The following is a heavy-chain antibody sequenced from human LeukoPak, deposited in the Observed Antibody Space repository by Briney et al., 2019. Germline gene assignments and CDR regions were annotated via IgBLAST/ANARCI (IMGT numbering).Heavy chain of an antibody. CDR2: ISGSGGST. D-gene: IGHD6-13*01. J-gene: IGHJ4*02. CDR3: ARDLWQQLVYYFDY. V-gene: IGHV3-23*01. CDR1: GFTFSSYA. Sequence: GGSLRLSCAASGFTFSSYAMSWVRQAPGKGLEWVSAISGSGGSTYYADSVKGRFTISRDNSKNTLYLQMNSLRAEDTAVYYCARDLWQQLVYYFDYWGQGTLVTVSS.